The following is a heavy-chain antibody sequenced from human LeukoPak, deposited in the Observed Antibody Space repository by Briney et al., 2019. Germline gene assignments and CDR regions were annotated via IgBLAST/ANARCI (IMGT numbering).Heavy chain of an antibody. D-gene: IGHD3-10*02. CDR1: GFTFSSYA. J-gene: IGHJ4*02. Sequence: GGSLRLSCAASGFTFSSYAMSWVRQAPGKGLEWVSAVSGGGGSTYCADSVKGRFTISRDNSKNTLYLQMNSLRAEDTAVYYCAKDLSPGNYWGQGTLVTVSS. CDR2: VSGGGGST. CDR3: AKDLSPGNY. V-gene: IGHV3-23*01.